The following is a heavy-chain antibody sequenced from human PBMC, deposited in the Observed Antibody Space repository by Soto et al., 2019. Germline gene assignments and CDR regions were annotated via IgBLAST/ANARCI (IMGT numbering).Heavy chain of an antibody. CDR1: GFTVSSNY. V-gene: IGHV3-53*01. Sequence: LRLSCAASGFTVSSNYMSWVRQAPGKGLEWVSVIYSGGSTYYADSVKGRFTISRDNSKNTLYLQMNSLRAEDTAVYYCARDEICSGGSCYGEYFQHWGQGTLVTVSS. J-gene: IGHJ1*01. CDR2: IYSGGST. D-gene: IGHD2-15*01. CDR3: ARDEICSGGSCYGEYFQH.